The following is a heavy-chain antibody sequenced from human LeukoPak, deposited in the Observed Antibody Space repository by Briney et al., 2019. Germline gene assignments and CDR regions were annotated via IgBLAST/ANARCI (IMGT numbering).Heavy chain of an antibody. D-gene: IGHD1-26*01. V-gene: IGHV3-7*04. CDR1: GFTFTNYW. CDR3: ARGGGRLLGY. CDR2: IKPDGSEL. Sequence: GGSLRLSCAASGFTFTNYWMTWVRQAPGKGLEWVAYIKPDGSELYYVDSVKGRFTISRDNAKNPLHLQMNSLRAEDTAVYYCARGGGRLLGYWGQGTLVTVSS. J-gene: IGHJ4*02.